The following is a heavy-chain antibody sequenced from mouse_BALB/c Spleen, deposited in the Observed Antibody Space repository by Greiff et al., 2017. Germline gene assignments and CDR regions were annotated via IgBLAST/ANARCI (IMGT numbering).Heavy chain of an antibody. Sequence: EVKLQESGGGLVQPGGSLKLSCAASGFTFSSYGMSWVRQTPDKRLELVATINSNGGSTYYPDSVKGRFTISRDNAKNTLYLQMSSLKSEDTAMYYCASLLLPFSYWGQGTLVTVSA. D-gene: IGHD2-1*01. J-gene: IGHJ3*01. CDR2: INSNGGST. CDR1: GFTFSSYG. CDR3: ASLLLPFSY. V-gene: IGHV5-6-3*01.